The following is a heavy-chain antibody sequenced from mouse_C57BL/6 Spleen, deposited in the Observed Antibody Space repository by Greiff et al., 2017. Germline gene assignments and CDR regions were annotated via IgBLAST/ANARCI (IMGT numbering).Heavy chain of an antibody. D-gene: IGHD3-2*02. Sequence: QVQLQQSGAELVRPGASVTLSCKASGYTFTDYEMHWVKQTPVHGLEWIGAIDPETGGTAYNQKFQVKAILTADKSSSPASMELRSLASEDSAVYYSTLTAQGFDYWGQGTTLTVSS. CDR2: IDPETGGT. V-gene: IGHV1-15*01. CDR3: TLTAQGFDY. J-gene: IGHJ2*01. CDR1: GYTFTDYE.